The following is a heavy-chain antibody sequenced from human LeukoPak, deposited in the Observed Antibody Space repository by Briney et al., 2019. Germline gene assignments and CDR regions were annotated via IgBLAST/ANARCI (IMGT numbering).Heavy chain of an antibody. V-gene: IGHV3-48*03. CDR2: ISSSGSTI. Sequence: GGSLRLSCAASGFTFSSYEMNWVRQAPGKGLEWVSYISSSGSTIYYADSVKGRFTISRDNAKSSVYLQMNSLRAEDTAVYYCAKVVVVPATPRGFDYWGQGTLVTVSS. D-gene: IGHD2-15*01. CDR1: GFTFSSYE. CDR3: AKVVVVPATPRGFDY. J-gene: IGHJ4*02.